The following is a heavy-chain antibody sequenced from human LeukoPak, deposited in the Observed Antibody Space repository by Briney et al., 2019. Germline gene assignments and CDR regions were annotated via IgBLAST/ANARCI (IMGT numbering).Heavy chain of an antibody. CDR2: INPNSGDT. D-gene: IGHD5-12*01. Sequence: ASVKVSCKASGDTFTDNYMHWVRQAPGQGLEWMGWINPNSGDTDYAQKFQGRVTLTRDTSITTVYMELSRLTSDDTAVYSCARDLATVNGIAWYYFDYWGQGTLVTVSS. V-gene: IGHV1-2*02. J-gene: IGHJ4*02. CDR3: ARDLATVNGIAWYYFDY. CDR1: GDTFTDNY.